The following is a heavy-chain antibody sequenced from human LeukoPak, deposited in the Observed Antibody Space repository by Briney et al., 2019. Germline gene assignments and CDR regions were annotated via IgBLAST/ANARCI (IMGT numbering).Heavy chain of an antibody. CDR2: ISSSSSYI. D-gene: IGHD2-15*01. CDR3: ARVVACSGGSCHHFDY. Sequence: GALRLSCAASGFTFSSYSMNWVRQAPGKGLEWVSSISSSSSYIYYADSVKGRFTISRDNAKNSLYLQMNSLRAEDTAVYYCARVVACSGGSCHHFDYWGQGTLVTVSS. CDR1: GFTFSSYS. J-gene: IGHJ4*02. V-gene: IGHV3-21*01.